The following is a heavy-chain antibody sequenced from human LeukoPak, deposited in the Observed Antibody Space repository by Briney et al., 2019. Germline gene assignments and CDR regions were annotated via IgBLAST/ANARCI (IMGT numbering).Heavy chain of an antibody. CDR2: IFYSCNT. Sequence: SEALSLTCTVSGAPISSYYWSWGWEPPGEGVGRGGYIFYSCNTNYTPSLKSRVTISLGTSKNLFSLRLTSVTAADTAVYYCARHTTVVPPHYFDFWGQGALVTVSS. CDR3: ARHTTVVPPHYFDF. V-gene: IGHV4-59*08. D-gene: IGHD4-17*01. J-gene: IGHJ4*02. CDR1: GAPISSYY.